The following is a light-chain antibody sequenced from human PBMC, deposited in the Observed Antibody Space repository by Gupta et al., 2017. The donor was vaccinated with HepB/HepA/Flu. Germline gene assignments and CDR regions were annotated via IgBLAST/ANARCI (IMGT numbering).Light chain of an antibody. Sequence: EIVMTQSPATLSVSPGERVTLSCRASQSVSSSLAWYQQKPGQAPRLLIYGASTRATGIPARFSGSGYGTEFTLTISSLQSEDFAVYYCQQYINWPPRTFGQGTKVEVK. CDR3: QQYINWPPRT. V-gene: IGKV3-15*01. CDR1: QSVSSS. CDR2: GAS. J-gene: IGKJ1*01.